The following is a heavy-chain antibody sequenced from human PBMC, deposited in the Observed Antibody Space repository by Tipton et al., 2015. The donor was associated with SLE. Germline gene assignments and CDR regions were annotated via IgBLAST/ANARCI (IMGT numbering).Heavy chain of an antibody. CDR1: GFTFSSYA. Sequence: GSLRLSCAASGFTFSSYAMSWVRQAPGKGLEWVSTISNGGGTTYYADSVRGRFTISRDNSKNTLFLQMNSLRPEDTALYYCAKPPGSGWRSFDYWGQGTLVTVSS. CDR2: ISNGGGTT. CDR3: AKPPGSGWRSFDY. V-gene: IGHV3-23*01. D-gene: IGHD6-19*01. J-gene: IGHJ4*02.